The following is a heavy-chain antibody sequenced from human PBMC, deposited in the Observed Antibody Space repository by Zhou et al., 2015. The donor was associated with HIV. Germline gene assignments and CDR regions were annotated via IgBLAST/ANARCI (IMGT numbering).Heavy chain of an antibody. J-gene: IGHJ4*02. CDR1: GFTFSVYW. CDR3: ARDYEFGYNWNYEDYYDF. CDR2: IDQDGGST. V-gene: IGHV3-74*01. Sequence: DVQLVESGGASVQPGGSLRLSCEGSGFTFSVYWMHWVRQVPGKGLIWVSRIDQDGGSTTYADSVRGRFTISRDNAKNSLYLQMNSLRSDDTALYFCARDYEFGYNWNYEDYYDFWGQGTLVHRLL. D-gene: IGHD1-7*01.